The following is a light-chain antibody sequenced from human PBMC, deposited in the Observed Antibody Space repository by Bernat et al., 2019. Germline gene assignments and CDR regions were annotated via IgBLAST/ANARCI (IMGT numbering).Light chain of an antibody. CDR2: AAS. V-gene: IGKV1-33*01. Sequence: DIHMTQSPSSLPASVGERVTINCQASQDIRQSVNWFQQKSGKPPRLLTYAASIFETWFPSTVRGNVSGTDSTFTISILQPEDIATYCCQQYHGVPQWTFGQGTKVEI. J-gene: IGKJ1*01. CDR3: QQYHGVPQWT. CDR1: QDIRQS.